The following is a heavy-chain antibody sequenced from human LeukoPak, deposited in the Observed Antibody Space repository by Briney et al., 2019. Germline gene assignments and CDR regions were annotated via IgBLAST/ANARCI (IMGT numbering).Heavy chain of an antibody. D-gene: IGHD3-10*01. V-gene: IGHV4-39*01. Sequence: KPSETLSLTCTVSGGSISGSDYYWGWIRQPPGKGLEWIGTIYYSGTTYYNPSLKSRATISVDTSKNQFSLNLSSVTAADTAVYYCARQSYDAGGYSVLDHWGQGTLVTVSS. CDR1: GGSISGSDYY. J-gene: IGHJ4*02. CDR2: IYYSGTT. CDR3: ARQSYDAGGYSVLDH.